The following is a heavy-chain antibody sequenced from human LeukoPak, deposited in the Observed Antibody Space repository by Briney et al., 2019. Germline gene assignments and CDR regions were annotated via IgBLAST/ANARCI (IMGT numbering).Heavy chain of an antibody. CDR1: GGSISSGGYS. CDR2: IYHSGST. CDR3: ARDLAPRSEGGFDP. Sequence: PSETLSLTCAVSGGSISSGGYSWSWIRQPPGKGLEWIGYIYHSGSTYYNPSLKSRVTISVDRSKNQFSLKLSSVTAADTAVYYCARDLAPRSEGGFDPWGQGALVTVSS. J-gene: IGHJ5*02. V-gene: IGHV4-30-2*01. D-gene: IGHD1-14*01.